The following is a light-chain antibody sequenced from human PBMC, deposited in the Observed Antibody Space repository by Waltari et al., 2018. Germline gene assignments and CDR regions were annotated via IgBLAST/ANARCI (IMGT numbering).Light chain of an antibody. J-gene: IGKJ4*01. V-gene: IGKV3-20*01. CDR1: QTINNNF. CDR3: QQYDGSILT. CDR2: GAS. Sequence: IVLTRSPDTLSLSPGQRATLSCRASQTINNNFLVWYQQKPGQAPRLLIHGASRRATDFPDRFSGSGSGTDFTLTISRLEPEDVAVYYCQQYDGSILTFGGGTKVEV.